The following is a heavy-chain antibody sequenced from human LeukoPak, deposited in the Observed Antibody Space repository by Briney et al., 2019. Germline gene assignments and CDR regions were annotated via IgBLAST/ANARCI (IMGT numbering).Heavy chain of an antibody. D-gene: IGHD2/OR15-2a*01. Sequence: ASVKVSCKASGYTFTNYYIHWVRQAPGQGLEWVGMINPSGGSTSYAQKFQGRVTVTSDMSTNTVYMELSSLRSEDTAIYYCARNHHYFDIAFDYWGQGSLVTVSS. J-gene: IGHJ4*02. V-gene: IGHV1-46*01. CDR2: INPSGGST. CDR1: GYTFTNYY. CDR3: ARNHHYFDIAFDY.